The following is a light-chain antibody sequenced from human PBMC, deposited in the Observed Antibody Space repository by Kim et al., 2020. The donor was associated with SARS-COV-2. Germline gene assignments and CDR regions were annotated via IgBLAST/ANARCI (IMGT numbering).Light chain of an antibody. CDR1: QSVNNNY. CDR2: GAV. J-gene: IGKJ1*01. V-gene: IGKV3-20*01. CDR3: QQYGSSRT. Sequence: EIVLTQSPGTLSLSPGERATLSCRASQSVNNNYLAWYQKKPGQAPRLLIYGAVSRATGIPDRFSGSGSGTDFTLTISRLEPEDFAVYYCQQYGSSRTFGQGTKVDIK.